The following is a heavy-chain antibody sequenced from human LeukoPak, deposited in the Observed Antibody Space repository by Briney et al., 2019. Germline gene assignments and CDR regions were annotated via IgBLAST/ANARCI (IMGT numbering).Heavy chain of an antibody. D-gene: IGHD3-9*01. V-gene: IGHV4-30-2*01. CDR1: GGSISSGGYS. J-gene: IGHJ3*02. CDR2: IYHSGST. CDR3: ARALYDILTGYSDAFDI. Sequence: PQTLSLTCAVSGGSISSGGYSWSWIRQPPGKGLEWIGYIYHSGSTYYNPSLKSRVTISVDRSKNQFFLKLSSVTAADTAVYYCARALYDILTGYSDAFDIWGQGTMVTVSS.